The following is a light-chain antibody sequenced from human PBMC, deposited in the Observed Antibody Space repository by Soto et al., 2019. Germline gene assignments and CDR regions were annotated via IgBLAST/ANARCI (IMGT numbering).Light chain of an antibody. CDR1: QTVHSNY. Sequence: EIVLTQSPGTLSFSPGERATLSCRASQTVHSNYLAWYQQKSGQTPRLLIYGASSRATGIPDRFSGSGSGTDFTLTISRLEPEDFAVYYCQQYSASPTTFGGGTKVDI. V-gene: IGKV3-20*01. CDR3: QQYSASPTT. J-gene: IGKJ4*02. CDR2: GAS.